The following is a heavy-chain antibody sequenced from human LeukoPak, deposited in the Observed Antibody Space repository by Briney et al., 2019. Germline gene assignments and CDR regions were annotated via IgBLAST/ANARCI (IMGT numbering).Heavy chain of an antibody. CDR1: GITFSGYS. J-gene: IGHJ4*02. Sequence: PGGSLRLSCVVSGITFSGYSMIWVRQAPGKGPEWLSFMTTSGNTIFYAESVKDRFTISRDNAKKSLYLQMNSLRDEDTAVYYCARVGGATAVITYFEYWGQGTLVTVTS. CDR3: ARVGGATAVITYFEY. CDR2: MTTSGNTI. V-gene: IGHV3-48*02. D-gene: IGHD1-26*01.